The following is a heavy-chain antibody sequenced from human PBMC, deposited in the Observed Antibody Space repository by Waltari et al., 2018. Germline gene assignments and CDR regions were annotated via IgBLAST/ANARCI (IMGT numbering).Heavy chain of an antibody. Sequence: EVQLVESGGGQVKPGESLRLSCAASSFNLTEYSLNWVRQAPGKGLEWVSSISTSCAYVFYAESAEGRFTISRDNAKNSVFLQMNNLRVEDTAVYFCARDRVDHFDFNGPYFDAFGLWGRGTMVTVSS. CDR2: ISTSCAYV. CDR3: ARDRVDHFDFNGPYFDAFGL. CDR1: SFNLTEYS. D-gene: IGHD3-9*01. J-gene: IGHJ3*01. V-gene: IGHV3-21*01.